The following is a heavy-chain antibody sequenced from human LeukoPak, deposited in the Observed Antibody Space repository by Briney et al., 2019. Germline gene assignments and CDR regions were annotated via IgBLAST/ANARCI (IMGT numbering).Heavy chain of an antibody. V-gene: IGHV3-30*04. J-gene: IGHJ5*02. CDR3: AKDSLFTMVESPWFDP. CDR2: ISYDGSNK. CDR1: GFTFSSYA. D-gene: IGHD3-10*01. Sequence: GGSLRLSCAASGFTFSSYAMHWVRQAPGKGLEWVAVISYDGSNKYYADSVKGRFTISRDNSKNTLYLQMNSLRAEDTAVYYCAKDSLFTMVESPWFDPWGQGTLVTVSS.